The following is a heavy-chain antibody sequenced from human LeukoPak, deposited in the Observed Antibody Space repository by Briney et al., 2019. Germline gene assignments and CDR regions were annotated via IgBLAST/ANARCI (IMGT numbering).Heavy chain of an antibody. CDR1: GFTFSSYW. V-gene: IGHV3-74*01. CDR3: AKGTTGSSWSSPDY. Sequence: GGSMRLSCAASGFTFSSYWMYWVRQAPGKGLVWVSRINSDESSTSYADSVKGRFTISRDNAKNTLYLQMNSLRAEDTAVYYCAKGTTGSSWSSPDYWGQGTLVTASS. J-gene: IGHJ4*02. CDR2: INSDESST. D-gene: IGHD6-13*01.